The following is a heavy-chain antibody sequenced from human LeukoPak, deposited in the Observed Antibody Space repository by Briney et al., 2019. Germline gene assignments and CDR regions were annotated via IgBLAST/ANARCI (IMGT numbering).Heavy chain of an antibody. Sequence: SSETLSLTCAVYGGSFSGYYWSWIRQPPGKGLEWTGEINHSGSTNYNPSLKSRVTISVDTSKNQFSLKLSSVTAADTAVYYCARVPYDSSDYYYAAAFDIWGQGTMVTVSS. CDR2: INHSGST. J-gene: IGHJ3*02. CDR1: GGSFSGYY. CDR3: ARVPYDSSDYYYAAAFDI. V-gene: IGHV4-34*01. D-gene: IGHD3-22*01.